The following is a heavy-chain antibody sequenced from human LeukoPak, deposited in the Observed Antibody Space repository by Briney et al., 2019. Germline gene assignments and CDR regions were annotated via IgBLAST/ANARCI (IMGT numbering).Heavy chain of an antibody. CDR2: IKRKRDGGTT. V-gene: IGHV3-15*01. J-gene: IGHJ2*01. D-gene: IGHD2-15*01. CDR1: GITFSNAC. CDR3: TTTSSSTTPWWYFDL. Sequence: GGSLRLSCAASGITFSNACMSWVRQAPGKGLEWVGRIKRKRDGGTTDYAAPVKGRFTISRDDSKNTLYLQMNSLKTEDTAVYCCTTTSSSTTPWWYFDLWGRGTLVTVSS.